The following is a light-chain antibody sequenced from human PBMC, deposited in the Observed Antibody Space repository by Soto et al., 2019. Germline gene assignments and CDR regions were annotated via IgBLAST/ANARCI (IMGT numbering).Light chain of an antibody. CDR1: QSITNY. Sequence: DIQMTQSPSSLPASVGDRVTITCRASQSITNYLSWYQQRPGKAPKLLIHAASNLQSGVPSRFSGSGSETDFSLTISSLQPEDFATYYCQQSYRAPRTFGQGTKVEIK. CDR3: QQSYRAPRT. CDR2: AAS. J-gene: IGKJ2*01. V-gene: IGKV1-39*01.